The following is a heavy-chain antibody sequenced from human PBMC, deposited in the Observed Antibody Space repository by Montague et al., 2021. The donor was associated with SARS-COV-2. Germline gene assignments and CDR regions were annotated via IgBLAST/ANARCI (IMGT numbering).Heavy chain of an antibody. CDR2: IFYNGRT. Sequence: SETLSLTSTVSFGSISTYYWSWIRQPPGKGLEWIGFIFYNGRTKXNPSLKRRVSISLDTSKNQFSLKLSSVTAADTAVYYCARQDAWAYCGDECYRGWFDSWGQGTLVTVSS. CDR1: FGSISTYY. CDR3: ARQDAWAYCGDECYRGWFDS. V-gene: IGHV4-59*01. J-gene: IGHJ5*01. D-gene: IGHD2-21*01.